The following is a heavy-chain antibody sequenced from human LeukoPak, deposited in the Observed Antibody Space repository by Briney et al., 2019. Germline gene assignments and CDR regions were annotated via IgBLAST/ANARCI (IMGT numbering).Heavy chain of an antibody. V-gene: IGHV1-69*06. CDR3: ARGNDILTGYQSLYYFDY. CDR1: RGTFSSYA. J-gene: IGHJ4*02. D-gene: IGHD3-9*01. Sequence: SVKVSCKASRGTFSSYAISWVRQAPGQGLEWMGGIIPIFGTANYAQKFQGRVTITADKSTSTAYMELSSLRSEDTAVYYCARGNDILTGYQSLYYFDYWGQGTLVTVSS. CDR2: IIPIFGTA.